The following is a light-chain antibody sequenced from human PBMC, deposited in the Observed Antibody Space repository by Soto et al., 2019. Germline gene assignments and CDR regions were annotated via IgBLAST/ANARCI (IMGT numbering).Light chain of an antibody. V-gene: IGKV1-27*01. CDR2: AAS. CDR1: QGIGTY. CDR3: QQANSFPWT. Sequence: QMTQSPSSLSASIGDRVTITCRASQGIGTYLAWYQQRPGKVPQLLISAASTLQSGVPSRFSGSGSGTDFTLTISSLQPEDFATYYCQQANSFPWTFGQGTKVEIK. J-gene: IGKJ1*01.